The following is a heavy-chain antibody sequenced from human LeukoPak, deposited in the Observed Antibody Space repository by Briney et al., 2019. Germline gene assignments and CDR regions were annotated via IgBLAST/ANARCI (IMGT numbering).Heavy chain of an antibody. J-gene: IGHJ5*02. V-gene: IGHV3-48*03. Sequence: GGSLRLSCAASGFTFSSYEMNWVRQAPGKGLEWVSYISDGGKTKYYADSVKGRFTISRDNAKNSLYLQMNSLRAEDTAVYYCARDYSGWSLDPWGQGTLVTVSS. D-gene: IGHD5-12*01. CDR3: ARDYSGWSLDP. CDR1: GFTFSSYE. CDR2: ISDGGKTK.